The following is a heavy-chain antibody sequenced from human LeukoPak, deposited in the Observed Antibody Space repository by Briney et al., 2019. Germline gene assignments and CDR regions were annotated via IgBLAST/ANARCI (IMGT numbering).Heavy chain of an antibody. CDR2: IIPIFGTA. CDR3: ARGGENIVVVPAAMHASWFDP. V-gene: IGHV1-69*05. Sequence: ASVKVSCKASGGTFSSYAISWVRQAPGQGLEWMGGIIPIFGTANYAQKFRGRVTITTDESTSTAYMELSSLRSEDTAVYYCARGGENIVVVPAAMHASWFDPWGQGTLVTVSS. J-gene: IGHJ5*02. CDR1: GGTFSSYA. D-gene: IGHD2-2*01.